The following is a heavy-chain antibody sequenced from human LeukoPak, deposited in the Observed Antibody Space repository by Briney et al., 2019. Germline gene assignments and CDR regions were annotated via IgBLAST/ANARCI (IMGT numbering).Heavy chain of an antibody. CDR3: ANPFSTPRSNYYIDV. CDR2: ISGSGGST. D-gene: IGHD2-2*01. V-gene: IGHV3-23*01. Sequence: GGSLRLSCAASGFTFSSYTMSWVRQAPGKGLEWVSAISGSGGSTYYADSVKGRFTISRDNSKSTLYLQMNSLRAEDTAVYYCANPFSTPRSNYYIDVWGKGTTVTVSS. J-gene: IGHJ6*03. CDR1: GFTFSSYT.